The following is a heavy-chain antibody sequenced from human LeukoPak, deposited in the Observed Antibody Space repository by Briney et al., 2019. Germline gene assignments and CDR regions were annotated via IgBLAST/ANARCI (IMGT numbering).Heavy chain of an antibody. CDR3: VRDNPRCCGVIPANIDDY. V-gene: IGHV3-9*01. CDR1: GFTFDDYA. J-gene: IGHJ4*02. CDR2: ISWNSGSI. Sequence: PGRSLRLSCAASGFTFDDYAMHWVRQAPGKGLEWVSGISWNSGSIGYADSVKGRFTISRDNAKNSLYLQMNSLRAEDTAVYYCVRDNPRCCGVIPANIDDYWGQGTLVTVSS. D-gene: IGHD2-21*01.